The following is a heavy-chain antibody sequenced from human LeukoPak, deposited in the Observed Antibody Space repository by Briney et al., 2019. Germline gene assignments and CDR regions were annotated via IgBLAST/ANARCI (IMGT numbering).Heavy chain of an antibody. Sequence: GASVKVSCKASGYTFTSYDINWVRQATGQGLEWMGWMNPNSGNTGYAQKFQGRVTMTRNTSISAAYMELSSLRSEDTAVYYCARGDVCSGGSCYDHHFDYWGQGTLVTVSS. CDR3: ARGDVCSGGSCYDHHFDY. CDR2: MNPNSGNT. V-gene: IGHV1-8*01. CDR1: GYTFTSYD. D-gene: IGHD2-15*01. J-gene: IGHJ4*02.